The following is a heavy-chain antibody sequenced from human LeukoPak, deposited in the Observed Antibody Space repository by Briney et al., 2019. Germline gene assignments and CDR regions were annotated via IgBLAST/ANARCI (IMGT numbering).Heavy chain of an antibody. CDR1: EYTFTRYY. CDR2: INPNTGGT. V-gene: IGHV1-2*02. Sequence: ASVKVSCKASEYTFTRYYMHWVRQAPGQGLEWMGWINPNTGGTNYAQKFQGRVTMTRDTSITTAYMELRSLEYDDTAVYYCAKDFRDQWLVNAFHIWGRGTMVTVSS. J-gene: IGHJ3*02. D-gene: IGHD6-19*01. CDR3: AKDFRDQWLVNAFHI.